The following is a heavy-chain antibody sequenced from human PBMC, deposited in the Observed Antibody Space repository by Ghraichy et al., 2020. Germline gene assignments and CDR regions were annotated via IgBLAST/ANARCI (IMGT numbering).Heavy chain of an antibody. CDR2: FNPNGIGT. CDR1: GYTFTSYF. V-gene: IGHV1-46*01. Sequence: ASVKVSCKASGYTFTSYFIHWVRQAPGQGLEWMGIFNPNGIGTNYAQKFQGRVAFSSDPSTSTLYMELSSLRSDDTVIYYCSRGGHTPRDLVVEWGQGTRVTVSP. D-gene: IGHD2-15*01. J-gene: IGHJ4*02. CDR3: SRGGHTPRDLVVE.